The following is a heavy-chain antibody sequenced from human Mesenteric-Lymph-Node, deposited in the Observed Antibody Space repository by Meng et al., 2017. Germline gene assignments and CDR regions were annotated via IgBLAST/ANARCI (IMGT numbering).Heavy chain of an antibody. CDR2: LYSGGTI. J-gene: IGHJ5*02. Sequence: EVQLVESGGGLIQPGGSLRRAGAASGFTVSSNYMSWVRQAPGKGLEWVSVLYSGGTIYYADSVKGRFTISRDNSKNTLYLQMNSLRAEDTAVYYCARVRDGHNAVHDHWGQGTLVTVSS. V-gene: IGHV3-53*01. D-gene: IGHD5-24*01. CDR3: ARVRDGHNAVHDH. CDR1: GFTVSSNY.